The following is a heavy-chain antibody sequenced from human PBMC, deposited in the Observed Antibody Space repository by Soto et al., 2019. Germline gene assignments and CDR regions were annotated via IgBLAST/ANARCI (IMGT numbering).Heavy chain of an antibody. J-gene: IGHJ6*02. CDR2: ISAYNGNT. Sequence: ASGKVSCKASGYTFTSYGIIWVRQAPGQGLEWMGWISAYNGNTNYAQKLQGRVTMTTDTSTSTAYMELRSLRSDDTAVYYCTRVVVAALYYYYGMDVWGQGTTVTSP. CDR1: GYTFTSYG. D-gene: IGHD2-15*01. CDR3: TRVVVAALYYYYGMDV. V-gene: IGHV1-18*01.